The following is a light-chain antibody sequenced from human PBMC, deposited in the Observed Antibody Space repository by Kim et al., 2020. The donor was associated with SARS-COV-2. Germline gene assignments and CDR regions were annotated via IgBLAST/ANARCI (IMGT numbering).Light chain of an antibody. CDR1: TGDVTSGNY. Sequence: PGGTVTLTCASSTGDVTSGNYPGWFQQKPGQAPRQLIYSTTNKQSWTPARFSGSLLGGKAALTLSGVQPEDEADYYCLYYYGGAWVFGGGTKVTVL. CDR3: LYYYGGAWV. CDR2: STT. J-gene: IGLJ3*02. V-gene: IGLV7-43*01.